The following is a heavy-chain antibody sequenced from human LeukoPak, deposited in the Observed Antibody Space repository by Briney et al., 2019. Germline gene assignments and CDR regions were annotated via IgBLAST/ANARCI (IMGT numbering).Heavy chain of an antibody. CDR2: IYISGST. CDR1: GGSISTDH. Sequence: SETLSLTCTVSGGSISTDHWNWIREPPGKGLEWIGRIYISGSTNYNPSLKSRVTVSVDTSKNLFSLNLRSVTAADTAAYYCAREGAARPGFDYWGQGTLVTVSS. CDR3: AREGAARPGFDY. J-gene: IGHJ4*02. D-gene: IGHD6-6*01. V-gene: IGHV4-4*07.